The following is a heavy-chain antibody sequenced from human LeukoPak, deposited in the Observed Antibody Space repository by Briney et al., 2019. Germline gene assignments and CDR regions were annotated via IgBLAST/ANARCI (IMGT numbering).Heavy chain of an antibody. J-gene: IGHJ2*01. CDR2: IGTAGDT. CDR1: GFTFSSYD. V-gene: IGHV3-13*01. CDR3: ARGLYYYGSGSIWYFDL. Sequence: GGSLRLSCAASGFTFSSYDMHWVRQATGKGLEWVSAIGTAGDTYYPGSVKGRFTISRENAKNSLYLQMNSLRAGDTAVYYCARGLYYYGSGSIWYFDLWGRGTLVTVSS. D-gene: IGHD3-10*01.